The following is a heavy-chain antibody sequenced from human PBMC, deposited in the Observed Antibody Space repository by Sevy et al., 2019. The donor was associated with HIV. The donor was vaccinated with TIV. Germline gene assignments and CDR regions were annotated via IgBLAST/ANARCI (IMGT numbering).Heavy chain of an antibody. CDR1: GYTFTCYG. D-gene: IGHD5-12*01. Sequence: ASVKVSCKVSGYTFTCYGMSWVRQAPGQGLEWMGWISTYNGNTNYAQKLQGRVTMTADTSKKTAYMELRSLRSDDTAVYYCARYVATIPLLDYWGHGSLVTVSS. CDR2: ISTYNGNT. V-gene: IGHV1-18*04. CDR3: ARYVATIPLLDY. J-gene: IGHJ4*01.